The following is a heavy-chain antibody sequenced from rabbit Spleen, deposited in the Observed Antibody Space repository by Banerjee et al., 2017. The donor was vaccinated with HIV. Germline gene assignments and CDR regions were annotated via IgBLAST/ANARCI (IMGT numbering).Heavy chain of an antibody. CDR1: GFSFSSSYY. J-gene: IGHJ4*01. CDR3: ARANSDLYWAFRL. CDR2: IYAGSDGST. D-gene: IGHD1-1*01. V-gene: IGHV1S45*01. Sequence: QEQLVESGGGLVQPEGSLTLTCTASGFSFSSSYYMCWVRQAPGKGLEWIACIYAGSDGSTAYASWAKGRFTISKTSSTTVTLQMTSLTAADTATYFCARANSDLYWAFRLWGPGTLVTVS.